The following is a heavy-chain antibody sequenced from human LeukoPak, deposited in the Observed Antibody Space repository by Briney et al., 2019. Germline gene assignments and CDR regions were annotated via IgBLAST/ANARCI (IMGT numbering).Heavy chain of an antibody. V-gene: IGHV4-39*01. J-gene: IGHJ4*02. D-gene: IGHD3-22*01. CDR1: GGSFSGYY. Sequence: SETLSLTCAVYGGSFSGYYWGWIRQPPGKGLEWIGSIYYSGSTYYNPSLKSRVTISVDTSKNQFSLKLSSVTAADTAVYYCARHQSITMIVVVRPVYFDYWGQGTLVTVSS. CDR2: IYYSGST. CDR3: ARHQSITMIVVVRPVYFDY.